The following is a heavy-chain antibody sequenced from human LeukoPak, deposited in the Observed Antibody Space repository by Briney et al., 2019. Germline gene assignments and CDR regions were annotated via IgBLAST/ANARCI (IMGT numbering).Heavy chain of an antibody. CDR2: IYHSGST. J-gene: IGHJ4*02. Sequence: SETLSLTCAVYGGSFSGYYWSWIRQPPGKGLEWIGEIYHSGSTNYNPSLKSRVTISVDNSKNQFSLKMSSMTAADTAVYYCARAGWYTLDNWGQGTLVTVSS. D-gene: IGHD2-15*01. CDR1: GGSFSGYY. CDR3: ARAGWYTLDN. V-gene: IGHV4-34*01.